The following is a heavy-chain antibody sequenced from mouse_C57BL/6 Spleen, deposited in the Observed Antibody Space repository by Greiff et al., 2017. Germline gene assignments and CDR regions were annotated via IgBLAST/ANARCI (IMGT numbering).Heavy chain of an antibody. CDR2: IDPETGGT. V-gene: IGHV1-15*01. CDR1: GYTFTDYE. Sequence: QVHVKQSGAELVRPGASVTLSCKASGYTFTDYEMHWVKQTPVHGLEWIGAIDPETGGTAYNQKFKGKAILTADKSSSTAYMELRSLTSEDSAVYYCTRRDSWAMDYWGQGTSVTVSS. CDR3: TRRDSWAMDY. J-gene: IGHJ4*01. D-gene: IGHD3-3*01.